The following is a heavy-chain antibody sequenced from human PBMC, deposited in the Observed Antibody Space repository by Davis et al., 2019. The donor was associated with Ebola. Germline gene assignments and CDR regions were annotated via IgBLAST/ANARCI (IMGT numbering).Heavy chain of an antibody. CDR1: GFTFSSYA. D-gene: IGHD3-16*01. CDR2: ISGSGGST. J-gene: IGHJ5*02. V-gene: IGHV3-23*01. CDR3: AKGTSWGWFDP. Sequence: GESLKISCAASGFTFSSYAMSWVRQAPGKGLEWVSAISGSGGSTYYADSVKGRFTISRDNSKNTLYLQMNSLRAEDTAVYYCAKGTSWGWFDPWGQGTLVTVSS.